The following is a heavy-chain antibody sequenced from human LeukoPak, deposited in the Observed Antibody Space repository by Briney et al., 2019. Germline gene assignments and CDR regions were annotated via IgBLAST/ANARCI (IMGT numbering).Heavy chain of an antibody. Sequence: PSETLSLTCAVYGGSFSGYYWSWIRQPPGKGPEWIGEINHSGSTNYNPSLKSRVTISVDTSKNQFSLKLSSVTAADTAVYYCARRHAYYYGSGSYSHFQHWGQGTLVTVSS. CDR2: INHSGST. V-gene: IGHV4-34*01. CDR3: ARRHAYYYGSGSYSHFQH. J-gene: IGHJ1*01. D-gene: IGHD3-10*01. CDR1: GGSFSGYY.